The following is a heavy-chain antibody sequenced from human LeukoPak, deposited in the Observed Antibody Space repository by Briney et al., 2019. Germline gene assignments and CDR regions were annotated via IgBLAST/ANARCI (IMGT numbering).Heavy chain of an antibody. CDR2: IYHSGST. J-gene: IGHJ4*02. D-gene: IGHD3-16*01. Sequence: SEILSLTCAVSGYSISSGYYRGWIRQPPGKGLEWIGSIYHSGSTYYNPSLKSRVTISVDTSKNQFSLKLSSVTAADTAVYYCASYYDYVWGSLPVDYWGQGTLVTVSS. CDR3: ASYYDYVWGSLPVDY. CDR1: GYSISSGYY. V-gene: IGHV4-38-2*01.